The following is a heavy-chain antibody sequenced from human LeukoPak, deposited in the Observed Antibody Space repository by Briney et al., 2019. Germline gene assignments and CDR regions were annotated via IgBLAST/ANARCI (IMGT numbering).Heavy chain of an antibody. D-gene: IGHD3-16*01. CDR2: IYYSGST. CDR3: ARDSFMITFGGVVIDAFDI. Sequence: SETLSLTCTVSGGSISSYYWSWIRQPPGKGLEWIGYIYYSGSTNYNPSLKSRVTISVDTSKNQFSLKLSSVTAADTAVYYCARDSFMITFGGVVIDAFDIWGQGTMVTVSS. J-gene: IGHJ3*02. V-gene: IGHV4-59*12. CDR1: GGSISSYY.